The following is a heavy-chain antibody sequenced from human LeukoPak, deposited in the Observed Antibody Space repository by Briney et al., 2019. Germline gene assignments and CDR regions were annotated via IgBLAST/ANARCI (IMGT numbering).Heavy chain of an antibody. CDR3: ARLNRPILTGPGGYFDY. CDR1: GYTFTNYG. D-gene: IGHD3-9*01. J-gene: IGHJ4*02. V-gene: IGHV1-18*01. CDR2: ISAYNGNT. Sequence: GASVKVSCKASGYTFTNYGISWVRQAPGQGLECMGWISAYNGNTNYAQRFQGRVTMTTDTSTSTAYMELRSLRSDDTAVYYCARLNRPILTGPGGYFDYWGQGTLVTVSS.